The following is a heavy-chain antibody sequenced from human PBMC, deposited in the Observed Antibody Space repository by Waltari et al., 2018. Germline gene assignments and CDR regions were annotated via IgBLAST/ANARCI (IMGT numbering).Heavy chain of an antibody. CDR2: IYWSDDT. J-gene: IGHJ4*02. D-gene: IGHD3-16*01. CDR1: GFSLSTSGMG. Sequence: QITLKESGPTLVKPTQTLTLTCTFSGFSLSTSGMGVGWIRQSPGKALEWLALIYWSDDTSYSPSLNSRLTLTKDTSENQVVLTMTNMDPVDAATYYCAHSRGAILDCWGQGTLVTVSS. CDR3: AHSRGAILDC. V-gene: IGHV2-5*01.